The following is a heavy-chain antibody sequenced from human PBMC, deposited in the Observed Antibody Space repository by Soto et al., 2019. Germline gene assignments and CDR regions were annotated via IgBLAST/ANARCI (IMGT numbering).Heavy chain of an antibody. CDR2: IYPGDSDT. V-gene: IGHV5-51*01. Sequence: GESLKISCKGSGYSFTSYWIGWVRQMPGKGLEWMGIIYPGDSDTRYSPSFQGQVTISADKSISTAYLQWSSLKASDTAMYYCAREPPRRNPADSSGSATYGTDVSGQGTKGTVS. CDR1: GYSFTSYW. D-gene: IGHD3-22*01. J-gene: IGHJ6*02. CDR3: AREPPRRNPADSSGSATYGTDV.